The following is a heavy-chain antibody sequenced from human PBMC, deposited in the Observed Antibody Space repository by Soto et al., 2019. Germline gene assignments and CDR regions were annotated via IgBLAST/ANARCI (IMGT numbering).Heavy chain of an antibody. CDR1: GFSFSDYY. D-gene: IGHD5-12*01. CDR2: ISSSGSTI. Sequence: XGCLRLSCAACGFSFSDYYMSGIRQAPGKGLEWVSYISSSGSTIYYADSVKGRFTISRDNAKNSLYLQMNSLRAEDTAVYYCARYSGYDSDWFDPWGQRTLVTVSS. V-gene: IGHV3-11*01. J-gene: IGHJ5*02. CDR3: ARYSGYDSDWFDP.